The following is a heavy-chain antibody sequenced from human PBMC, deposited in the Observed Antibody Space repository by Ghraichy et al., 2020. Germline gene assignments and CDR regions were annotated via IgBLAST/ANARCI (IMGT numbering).Heavy chain of an antibody. CDR3: VAGSGWLPDY. Sequence: GGSLRLSCAASGFTFSNYWMNWVRQAPGKGLEWVANIERDGSEKNYVDSVKGRFTISRDNAKNSVYLQMNSLRDEDTAVYFCVAGSGWLPDYWGQGTQVAVSS. V-gene: IGHV3-7*03. CDR1: GFTFSNYW. CDR2: IERDGSEK. J-gene: IGHJ4*02. D-gene: IGHD6-19*01.